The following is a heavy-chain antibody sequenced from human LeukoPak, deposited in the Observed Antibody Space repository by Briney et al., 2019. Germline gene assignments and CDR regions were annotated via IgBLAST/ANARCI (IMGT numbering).Heavy chain of an antibody. V-gene: IGHV3-23*01. CDR3: VKDPGRNSWDFAY. D-gene: IGHD3-10*01. Sequence: PGGSLRLSCAASGFTFSRYGMSWVRQAPGEGLEWVASNSGSGGETHYADSVKGRFIISRDISKSTLYVQMNSLRDEDTAVYYCVKDPGRNSWDFAYWGQGTLVTVSS. CDR2: NSGSGGET. CDR1: GFTFSRYG. J-gene: IGHJ4*02.